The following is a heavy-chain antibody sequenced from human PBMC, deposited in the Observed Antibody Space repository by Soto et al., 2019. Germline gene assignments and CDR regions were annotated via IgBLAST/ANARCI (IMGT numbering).Heavy chain of an antibody. D-gene: IGHD2-2*02. CDR2: ISGSGGST. Sequence: EVQLLESGGGLVQPGGSLRLSCAASGFTLSSYAMSWVRQAPGKGLEWVSAISGSGGSTYYADSVMGRFTISRDNSKNTLYLQMNSLRAEDTAVYYCAVGGYCSSTSCYIGYYFDYWGQGTLVTVSS. CDR3: AVGGYCSSTSCYIGYYFDY. J-gene: IGHJ4*02. V-gene: IGHV3-23*01. CDR1: GFTLSSYA.